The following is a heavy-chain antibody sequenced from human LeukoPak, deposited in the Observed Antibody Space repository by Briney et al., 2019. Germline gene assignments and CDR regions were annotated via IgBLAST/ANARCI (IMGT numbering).Heavy chain of an antibody. Sequence: GGSLRLSCAASGFTFSSYGMHWVRQAPGKGLEWVADIWYDGSKKYYADSVKGRFTISRDNSKNTLYLQMNSLRAEDTAVYYCAKNGPPYDSSGYWGGDFDYWGQGTLVTVSS. D-gene: IGHD3-22*01. CDR3: AKNGPPYDSSGYWGGDFDY. J-gene: IGHJ4*02. CDR2: IWYDGSKK. V-gene: IGHV3-33*06. CDR1: GFTFSSYG.